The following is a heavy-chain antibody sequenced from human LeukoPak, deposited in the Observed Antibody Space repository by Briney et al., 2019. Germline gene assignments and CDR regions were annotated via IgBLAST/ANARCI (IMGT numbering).Heavy chain of an antibody. CDR2: NYYSGST. J-gene: IGHJ6*03. V-gene: IGHV4-59*01. CDR1: GGSFSSYY. CDR3: TRGPWHYYYYHMDV. Sequence: PSETLSLTCTVSGGSFSSYYWSWIRQPPGKGLEWIGYNYYSGSTYYNPSLRSRVTISVDTSKNQFSLKLNSVTAADTAVYYCTRGPWHYYYYHMDVWGKGTTVTISS.